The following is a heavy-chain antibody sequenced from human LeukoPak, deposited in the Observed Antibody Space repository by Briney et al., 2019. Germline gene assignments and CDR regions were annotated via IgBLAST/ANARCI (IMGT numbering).Heavy chain of an antibody. D-gene: IGHD3-22*01. CDR2: IYYSGST. Sequence: SETLSFTCTVSGGSISSSSYYWGWIRQPPGKGLEWIGSIYYSGSTYYNPSLKSRVTISVDTSKNQFSLKLSSVTAADTAVYYCARRDSSGYNAFDIWGQGTMVTVSS. V-gene: IGHV4-39*01. CDR3: ARRDSSGYNAFDI. J-gene: IGHJ3*02. CDR1: GGSISSSSYY.